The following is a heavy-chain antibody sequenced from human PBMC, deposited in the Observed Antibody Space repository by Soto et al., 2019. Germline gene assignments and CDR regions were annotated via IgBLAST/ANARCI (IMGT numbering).Heavy chain of an antibody. Sequence: GSLRLSCAASGXTFSSSSISWVRQAPGKGLEWVSAFSANGQGIYYADSVSGRFTISRENSKNTVFLHMDRMSSEDTAVYYCAKDRHYPRDYFHYWGQGTLVTVSS. D-gene: IGHD3-10*01. J-gene: IGHJ4*02. CDR1: GXTFSSSS. CDR3: AKDRHYPRDYFHY. V-gene: IGHV3-23*01. CDR2: FSANGQGI.